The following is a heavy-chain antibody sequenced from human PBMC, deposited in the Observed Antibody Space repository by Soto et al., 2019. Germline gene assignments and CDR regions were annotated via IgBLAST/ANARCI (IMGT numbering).Heavy chain of an antibody. CDR1: GLTVRSNY. V-gene: IGHV3-66*01. J-gene: IGHJ3*02. CDR2: IYSGGGT. Sequence: EVQLVESGGGLAQPGGSLRLSCAASGLTVRSNYMSWVRQAPGKGLEWVSVIYSGGGTYYADSVKGRFTLSRDNSKSTLYLQMNSLRAEDTAVYYGAGGTSWHEAFDIWGQGTMVTVSS. D-gene: IGHD6-13*01. CDR3: AGGTSWHEAFDI.